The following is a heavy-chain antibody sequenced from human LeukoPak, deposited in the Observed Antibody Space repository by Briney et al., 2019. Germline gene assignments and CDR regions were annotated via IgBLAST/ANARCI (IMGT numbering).Heavy chain of an antibody. D-gene: IGHD6-19*01. CDR1: GFTFSRCG. Sequence: GGSLRLSCAASGFTFSRCGMSWVRQAPGKGLEWVSAISGSGGSTYYADSVKGRFAISRDNSKNTLYLQINSLRAEDTAVYYCAKDHLPGIVVADRDYWGQGTLVTVSS. CDR2: ISGSGGST. CDR3: AKDHLPGIVVADRDY. V-gene: IGHV3-23*01. J-gene: IGHJ4*02.